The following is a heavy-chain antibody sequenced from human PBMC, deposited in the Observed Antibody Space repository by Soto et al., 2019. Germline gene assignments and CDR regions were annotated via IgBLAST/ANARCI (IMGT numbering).Heavy chain of an antibody. CDR3: GRGGSDSPMAPGY. CDR1: GFTFSSYS. CDR2: ISSSSSYI. D-gene: IGHD5-18*01. Sequence: PGGSLRLSCAASGFTFSSYSLNWVRQAPGKGLEWVSSISSSSSYIYYEDSVRGRFTISRDNAKDTVYLQMNSLRADDTAVFYCGRGGSDSPMAPGYWGQGTLVTVSS. V-gene: IGHV3-21*01. J-gene: IGHJ4*02.